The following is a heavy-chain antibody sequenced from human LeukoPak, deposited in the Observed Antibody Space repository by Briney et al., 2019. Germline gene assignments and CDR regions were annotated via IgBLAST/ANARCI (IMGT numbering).Heavy chain of an antibody. V-gene: IGHV3-21*01. CDR3: ARDSADTVTVDY. D-gene: IGHD4-11*01. CDR1: GFTFSSYS. CDR2: ISSSSSYI. J-gene: IGHJ4*02. Sequence: GGSLRLSCAASGFTFSSYSMNWVRQAPGKGLEWVSSISSSSSYIYYADSVKGRFTISRDNAKNSLYLQMNSLRAEDTAVYYRARDSADTVTVDYWGQGTLVTVSS.